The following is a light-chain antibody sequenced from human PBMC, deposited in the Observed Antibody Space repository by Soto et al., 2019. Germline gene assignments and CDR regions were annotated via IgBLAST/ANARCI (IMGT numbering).Light chain of an antibody. V-gene: IGKV3-20*01. Sequence: EIVLTQSPGTLSLSPGERATLSCRASHSVSSSYLAWYQQKPGQAPRLLIYGASSRATGIPDRFSGSGSGKDFTLTISRLEPEDFAVYYCQQYSRSPLTFGGGTKVEIK. CDR3: QQYSRSPLT. CDR2: GAS. CDR1: HSVSSSY. J-gene: IGKJ4*01.